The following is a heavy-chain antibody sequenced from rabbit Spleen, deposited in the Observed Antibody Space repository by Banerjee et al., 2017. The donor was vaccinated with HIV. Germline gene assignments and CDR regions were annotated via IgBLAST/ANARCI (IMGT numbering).Heavy chain of an antibody. D-gene: IGHD4-2*01. J-gene: IGHJ4*01. CDR2: IDPVFGSK. V-gene: IGHV1S47*01. CDR3: VRDQAGDAGYGPYYFNL. CDR1: GFDFSNYG. Sequence: QEQLVESGGGLVQPGGSLKLSCKASGFDFSNYGVSWVRQAPGKGLEWIGYIDPVFGSKSTANWGNARSTLPRHNAQNTLYLQLSSLTAADTATYFCVRDQAGDAGYGPYYFNLWGPGTLVTVS.